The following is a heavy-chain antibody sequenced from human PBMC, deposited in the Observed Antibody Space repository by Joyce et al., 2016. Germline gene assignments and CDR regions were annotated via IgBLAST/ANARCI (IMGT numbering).Heavy chain of an antibody. CDR3: TRGRIEYSKTFNAYDI. V-gene: IGHV1-69*04. CDR2: IIPIVGVA. J-gene: IGHJ3*02. CDR1: GGNFYDYT. D-gene: IGHD2/OR15-2a*01. Sequence: VQLVQSGAEVKKPGYSVKVSCKVSGGNFYDYTITWVRQAPGKGLEWMGRIIPIVGVANYERKFRGRVALTADKSTATAYLELNSLRLDDTAMFFCTRGRIEYSKTFNAYDIWGQGTMVTVSS.